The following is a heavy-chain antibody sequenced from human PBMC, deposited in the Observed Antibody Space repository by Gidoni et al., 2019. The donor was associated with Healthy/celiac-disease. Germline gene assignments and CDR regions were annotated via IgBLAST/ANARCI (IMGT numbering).Heavy chain of an antibody. V-gene: IGHV3-30-3*01. CDR2: ISYDGSNK. Sequence: QVQLVVSGGGVVQPGRSRIPSWAAAGFPSSSYAMHWVRQAPGKGLEWVAVISYDGSNKYYADSVKGRFTISRDNSKNTLYLQMNSLRAEDTAVYYCARDHPDSSGYYTSFDYWGQGTLVTVSA. D-gene: IGHD3-22*01. CDR3: ARDHPDSSGYYTSFDY. CDR1: GFPSSSYA. J-gene: IGHJ4*02.